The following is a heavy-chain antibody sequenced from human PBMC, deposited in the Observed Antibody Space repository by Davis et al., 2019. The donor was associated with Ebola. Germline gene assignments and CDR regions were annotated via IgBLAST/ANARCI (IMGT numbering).Heavy chain of an antibody. CDR2: IKHDGSEK. J-gene: IGHJ6*02. CDR1: GFSFSSYW. CDR3: AKRAGV. D-gene: IGHD6-13*01. V-gene: IGHV3-7*01. Sequence: GGSLRLSCAASGFSFSSYWMSWVRQAPGQGLEWVSNIKHDGSEKYYLDSVNGRFTISRDNAKNSLYLQMNSLRAEDTAVYYCAKRAGVWGQGTTVTVSS.